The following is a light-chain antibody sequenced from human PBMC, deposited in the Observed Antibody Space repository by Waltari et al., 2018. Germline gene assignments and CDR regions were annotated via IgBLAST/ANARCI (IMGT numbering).Light chain of an antibody. J-gene: IGLJ3*02. CDR2: DVT. CDR3: CSYAGSSSWV. CDR1: STDVGNYNF. Sequence: QSALTQPASVSGSPGQSITISCPGTSTDVGNYNFFSWYQHHAGKAPKLMIYDVTKRPSGVSSRFSGSKSGNTASLTISGLQAEDEADYYCCSYAGSSSWVFGGGTKLTVL. V-gene: IGLV2-23*02.